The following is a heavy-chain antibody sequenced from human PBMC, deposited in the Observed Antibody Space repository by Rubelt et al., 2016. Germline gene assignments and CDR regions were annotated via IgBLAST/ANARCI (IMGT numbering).Heavy chain of an antibody. D-gene: IGHD1-26*01. J-gene: IGHJ6*02. Sequence: QVQLQESGPGLVKPSETLSLTCTVSGDSITSFYWSWIRQPPGKGLEWIGYVTHSGSSNTNPSFRGRVFMSVDTSTNQLYLNCPPVTASDTALYYCAKNFLLGPPAATLLWYGMDVWGQGTTVTVSS. CDR1: GDSITSFY. CDR2: VTHSGSS. CDR3: AKNFLLGPPAATLLWYGMDV. V-gene: IGHV4-59*01.